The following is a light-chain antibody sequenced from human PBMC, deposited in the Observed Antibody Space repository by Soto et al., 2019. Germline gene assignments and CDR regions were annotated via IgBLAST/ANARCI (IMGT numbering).Light chain of an antibody. Sequence: DIQMTQSPSSLSASVGDRVTITCRASQSISSYLNWYQQKPGKAPKLLIYAASSLQSGVPLRFSGSGPGTDFTLTISSLQPEDFATYDCQQSYSTPWTFGQGTKVEIK. V-gene: IGKV1-39*01. J-gene: IGKJ1*01. CDR3: QQSYSTPWT. CDR1: QSISSY. CDR2: AAS.